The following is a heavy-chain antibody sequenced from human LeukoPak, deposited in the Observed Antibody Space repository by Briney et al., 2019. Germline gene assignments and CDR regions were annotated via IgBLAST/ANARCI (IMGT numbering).Heavy chain of an antibody. CDR3: ARLARTNHYDSSGLVDY. J-gene: IGHJ4*02. CDR2: IYYSGST. V-gene: IGHV4-59*08. CDR1: GGSISSYY. D-gene: IGHD3-22*01. Sequence: SETLSLTCTVSGGSISSYYWSWIRQPPGKGLEWIGYIYYSGSTNYNPSLKSRVTISVDTSKNQFSLKLSSVTAADTAVYYCARLARTNHYDSSGLVDYWGQGTLVTVSS.